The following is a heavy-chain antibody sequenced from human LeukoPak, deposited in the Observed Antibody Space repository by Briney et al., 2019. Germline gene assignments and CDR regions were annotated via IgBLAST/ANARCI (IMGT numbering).Heavy chain of an antibody. Sequence: PGRSLRLSCAASGFTFSNYGMHWVRQAPGKGLEWVAVISNDGTNKYYADSVKGRVTFSRDNSKTTLYLQMNSLRTEDTAVYYCAKESTWTGTDTNYFDYWGQGTLVTVSS. CDR3: AKESTWTGTDTNYFDY. CDR2: ISNDGTNK. CDR1: GFTFSNYG. D-gene: IGHD3/OR15-3a*01. J-gene: IGHJ4*02. V-gene: IGHV3-30*18.